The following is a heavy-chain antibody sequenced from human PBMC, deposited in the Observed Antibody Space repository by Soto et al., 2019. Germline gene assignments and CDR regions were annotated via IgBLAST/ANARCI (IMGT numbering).Heavy chain of an antibody. CDR2: ISGSGGST. CDR1: GFTFSSYA. J-gene: IGHJ4*02. V-gene: IGHV3-23*01. D-gene: IGHD1-26*01. CDR3: AKDRRQGIVGALVPLCY. Sequence: EVQLLESGGGLVQPGGSLRLSCAASGFTFSSYAMSWVRQAPGKGLEWVSAISGSGGSTYYGDSVKGRFTISRDNSKNKLYVQMNSLRAEDTAVYYCAKDRRQGIVGALVPLCYWGLGTLVTVSS.